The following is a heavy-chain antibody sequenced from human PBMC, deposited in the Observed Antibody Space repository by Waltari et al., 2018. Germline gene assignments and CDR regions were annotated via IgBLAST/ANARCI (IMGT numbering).Heavy chain of an antibody. D-gene: IGHD6-13*01. Sequence: QVQLVQSGAEVKKPGASVKVSCKASGYTFTSYAMHWVRQAPGQRLEWMGWINAGNGNTKYSQKCQGRVTITRDTSASTAYMELSSLRSEDTAVYYCARSSSSWYGNFDYWGQGTLVTVSS. V-gene: IGHV1-3*01. J-gene: IGHJ4*02. CDR2: INAGNGNT. CDR3: ARSSSSWYGNFDY. CDR1: GYTFTSYA.